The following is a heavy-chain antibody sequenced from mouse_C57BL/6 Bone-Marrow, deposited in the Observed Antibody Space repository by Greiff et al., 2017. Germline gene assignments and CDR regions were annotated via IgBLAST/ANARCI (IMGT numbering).Heavy chain of an antibody. V-gene: IGHV1-64*01. CDR1: GYTFTSYW. D-gene: IGHD2-10*02. CDR2: IHPNSGST. CDR3: AREGYGNYWCFDV. J-gene: IGHJ1*03. Sequence: QVQLQQPGAELVKPGASVKLSCKASGYTFTSYWMHWVKQRPGQGLEWIGMIHPNSGSTNYNEKFKSKATLTVDKSSSTAYMQLSSLTSEDSAVYCCAREGYGNYWCFDVWGTGTTVTVSS.